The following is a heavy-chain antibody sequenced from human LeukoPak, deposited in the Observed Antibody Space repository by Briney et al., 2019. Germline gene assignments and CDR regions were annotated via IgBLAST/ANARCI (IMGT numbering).Heavy chain of an antibody. D-gene: IGHD3-10*01. V-gene: IGHV1-3*01. CDR2: INGDNGNT. CDR3: ARSSSGTYHY. J-gene: IGHJ4*02. CDR1: GYIFPSYT. Sequence: ASVTVSFKTSGYIFPSYTMHWLRQAPGQSPEWMGSINGDNGNTRYSEKFQVTVTFTRNTSASSAYMELSSLRFADTAVYYCARSSSGTYHYWGQGTLVTVSS.